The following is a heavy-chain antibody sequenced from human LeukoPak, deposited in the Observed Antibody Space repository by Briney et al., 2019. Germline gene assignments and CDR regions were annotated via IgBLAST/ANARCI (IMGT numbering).Heavy chain of an antibody. CDR3: TRDGSRGNSWYRGVDY. J-gene: IGHJ4*02. D-gene: IGHD6-13*01. V-gene: IGHV3-49*03. CDR1: GFTFGDYA. CDR2: IRSKAYGGTT. Sequence: GGSLRLSCTASGFTFGDYAMSWFRQAPGKGLEWVGFIRSKAYGGTTEYAASVKGRFTISRDDSKSIAYLQMNSLKTEDTAVYYCTRDGSRGNSWYRGVDYWGQGTLVTVSS.